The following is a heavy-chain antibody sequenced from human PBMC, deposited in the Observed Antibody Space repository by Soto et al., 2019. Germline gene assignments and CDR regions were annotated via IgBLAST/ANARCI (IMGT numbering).Heavy chain of an antibody. Sequence: GASVKVSCKASGYTFTGYYIHWVRQAPGQGPEWMGWINPNGGGKNYAQKFQDWVTMTRDTSISTAYMELSRLKSYDTAVYYCARVATIFGVVPDYWGQGTLVTVPQ. CDR1: GYTFTGYY. CDR2: INPNGGGK. CDR3: ARVATIFGVVPDY. J-gene: IGHJ4*02. D-gene: IGHD3-3*01. V-gene: IGHV1-2*04.